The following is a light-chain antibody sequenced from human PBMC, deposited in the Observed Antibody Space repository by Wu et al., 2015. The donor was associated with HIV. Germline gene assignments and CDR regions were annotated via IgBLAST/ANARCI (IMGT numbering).Light chain of an antibody. CDR3: QQLNSFPLT. CDR1: QDIFTY. J-gene: IGKJ5*01. CDR2: DAS. V-gene: IGKV1-13*02. Sequence: AIQLTQSPSSLSASIGDRVNITCRASQDIFTYLAWYQQTPGKAPRVLIYDASTLQSGVSSRFSSSGSGTDFTLTISGLQRDDFAVYFCQQLNSFPLTFGQGSRLEI.